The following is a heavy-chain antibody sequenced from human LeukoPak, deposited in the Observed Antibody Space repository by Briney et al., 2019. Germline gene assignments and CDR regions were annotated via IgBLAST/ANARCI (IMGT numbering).Heavy chain of an antibody. D-gene: IGHD2-15*01. Sequence: GGSLRLSCAASGFTFSDYYMSWIRQAPGKGLEWVSYISSSGSTIYYADSVKGRFTISRDNAKNSLYLQMNSLRAEDTAVYYCAREGVVVVAATGFRDAFDIWGQGTMVTVSS. V-gene: IGHV3-11*01. CDR3: AREGVVVVAATGFRDAFDI. J-gene: IGHJ3*02. CDR2: ISSSGSTI. CDR1: GFTFSDYY.